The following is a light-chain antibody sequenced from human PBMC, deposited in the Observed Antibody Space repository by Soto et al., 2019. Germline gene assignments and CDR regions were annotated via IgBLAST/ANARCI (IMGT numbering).Light chain of an antibody. CDR1: NIGSKS. CDR2: YDG. J-gene: IGLJ1*01. CDR3: QVWDNSREV. Sequence: SYELTQPPSVSVTPGKTASITCEGNNIGSKSVHWYQQKPGQAPVLVIYYDGDRPSGIPERFSGSNSWNTATLTISRVEAGDEADYYCQVWDNSREVFGTGTKVTVL. V-gene: IGLV3-21*04.